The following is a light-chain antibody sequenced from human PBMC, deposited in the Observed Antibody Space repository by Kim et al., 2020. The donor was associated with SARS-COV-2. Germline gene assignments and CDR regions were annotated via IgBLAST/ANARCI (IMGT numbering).Light chain of an antibody. J-gene: IGKJ5*01. CDR1: QSVSSN. V-gene: IGKV3-15*01. Sequence: SPGERATLSCRASQSVSSNLAGYQQKPGQAPRLLSYGASTRATGIPARFSGSGSGTEFTLTISSLQSEDFAVYYCQQYNNWPPITFGQGTRLEIK. CDR2: GAS. CDR3: QQYNNWPPIT.